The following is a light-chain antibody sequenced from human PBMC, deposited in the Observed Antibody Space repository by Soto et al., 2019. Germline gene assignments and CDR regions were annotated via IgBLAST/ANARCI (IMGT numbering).Light chain of an antibody. J-gene: IGKJ5*01. V-gene: IGKV3-15*01. Sequence: EIVLTQSPGILSLSPGERASLSCGASQSISSSYLAWYQQRPGQAPSLLIFGASTRAPGIPGRFSGSGSGTDFTLTISSLQSEDFAVYHCQHYNNWPITFGQGTRLEIK. CDR1: QSISSSY. CDR2: GAS. CDR3: QHYNNWPIT.